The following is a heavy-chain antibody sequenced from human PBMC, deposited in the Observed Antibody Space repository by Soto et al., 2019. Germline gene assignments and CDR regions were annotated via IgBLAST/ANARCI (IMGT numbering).Heavy chain of an antibody. CDR3: AREYTAWPLAYGLDV. Sequence: TGGSLRLSCVGSGFTFSTYSINWVRQAPGKGLEWVSSISSRSDIYYADSVKGRFTISRDNAKNSVSLQMNSLRAEDTAVYYCAREYTAWPLAYGLDVWGQGTTVTVSS. CDR1: GFTFSTYS. V-gene: IGHV3-21*01. D-gene: IGHD2-2*02. CDR2: ISSRSDI. J-gene: IGHJ6*02.